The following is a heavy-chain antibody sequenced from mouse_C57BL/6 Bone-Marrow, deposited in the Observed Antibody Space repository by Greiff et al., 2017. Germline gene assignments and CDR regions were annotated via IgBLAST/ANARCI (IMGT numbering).Heavy chain of an antibody. V-gene: IGHV1-74*01. J-gene: IGHJ4*01. CDR1: GYTFTSYW. CDR3: AIRPGYGENYAMDY. Sequence: QVQLQQPGAELVKPGASVKVSCKASGYTFTSYWMHWVKQRPGQGLEWIGRIHPSDSDTNYNQKFKGKATLTVDKSSSTAYMQLSSRTSEDSAVYYCAIRPGYGENYAMDYWGQGTSVTVSS. D-gene: IGHD3-2*02. CDR2: IHPSDSDT.